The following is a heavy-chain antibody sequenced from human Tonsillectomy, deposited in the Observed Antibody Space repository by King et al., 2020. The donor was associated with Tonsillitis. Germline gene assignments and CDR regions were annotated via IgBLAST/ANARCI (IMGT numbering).Heavy chain of an antibody. CDR1: GFTFSSYA. Sequence: VQLVESAGGLVQPGGALRLSWATSGFTFSSYAMSWVRQAPGKGLEWVSAISGSGGSTYSADSVKGRFTISRDNSKNTLYLHMKSLRVEDTAVYYCAKDKVATMPRDAFDFWGQGTMVTVSS. D-gene: IGHD5-12*01. CDR2: ISGSGGST. V-gene: IGHV3-23*04. CDR3: AKDKVATMPRDAFDF. J-gene: IGHJ3*01.